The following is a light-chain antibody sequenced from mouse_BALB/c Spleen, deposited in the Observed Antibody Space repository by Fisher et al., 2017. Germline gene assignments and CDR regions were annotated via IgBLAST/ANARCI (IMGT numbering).Light chain of an antibody. Sequence: IVITQSPAIMSASPGEKVTMTCSASSSVSYMLWYQQKSGTSPKRWIYDTSKLASGVPARFSGSGSGTSYSLTISSMEAEDAATYYCQQWSSNPPTFGGGTKLEIK. CDR1: SSVSY. CDR2: DTS. J-gene: IGKJ2*01. CDR3: QQWSSNPPT. V-gene: IGKV4-59*01.